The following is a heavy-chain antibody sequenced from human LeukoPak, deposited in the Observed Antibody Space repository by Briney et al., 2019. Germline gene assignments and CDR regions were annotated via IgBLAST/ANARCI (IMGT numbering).Heavy chain of an antibody. Sequence: ASVTVSCKASGYTFTSYGISWVRQAPGQGLEWMGWISPYNGNTKYAQKFQGRVTMTTDTSTSTAYMELRSLRSDDTAVYNCARGCSYYPGAWFDLWGQGTLVTVSS. D-gene: IGHD3-10*01. CDR2: ISPYNGNT. V-gene: IGHV1-18*04. CDR1: GYTFTSYG. J-gene: IGHJ5*02. CDR3: ARGCSYYPGAWFDL.